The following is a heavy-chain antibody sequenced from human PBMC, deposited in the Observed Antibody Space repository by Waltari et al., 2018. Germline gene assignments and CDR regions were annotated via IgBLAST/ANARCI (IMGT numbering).Heavy chain of an antibody. CDR1: GFTFSSYD. J-gene: IGHJ6*02. V-gene: IGHV3-48*03. D-gene: IGHD3-3*01. CDR3: ARTGDFWSGYWYPYYYGMDV. Sequence: EVQLVESGGGLVQPGGSLRLSCAASGFTFSSYDMNWVRQAPGKGLEWVSYISSSGSTIYYADSVKGRFTISRDNAKNSLYLQMNSLRAEDTAVYYCARTGDFWSGYWYPYYYGMDVWGQGTTVTVSS. CDR2: ISSSGSTI.